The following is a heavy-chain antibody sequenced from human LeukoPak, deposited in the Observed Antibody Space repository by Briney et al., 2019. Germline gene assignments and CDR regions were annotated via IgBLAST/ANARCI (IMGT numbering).Heavy chain of an antibody. CDR3: ARDQRGDSAYDFDY. CDR2: IYYSGST. CDR1: GGSITSDY. D-gene: IGHD5-12*01. J-gene: IGHJ4*02. Sequence: SETLSLTCTVSGGSITSDYWGWIRQPPGKGLEWIGSIYYSGSTYYNPSLKSRVTISVDTSKNQFSLKLSSVTAADTAVYYCARDQRGDSAYDFDYWGQGILVTVSS. V-gene: IGHV4-39*02.